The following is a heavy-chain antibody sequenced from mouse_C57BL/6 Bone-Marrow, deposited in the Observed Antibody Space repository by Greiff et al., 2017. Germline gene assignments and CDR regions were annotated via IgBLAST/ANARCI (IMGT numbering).Heavy chain of an antibody. J-gene: IGHJ3*01. Sequence: EVQLVESGGGLVQPGESLKLSCESNEYEFPSHDMSWVRQTPKKRLELVADINSDGGSTYYPDTMERRFIISRDNTEKTLYLQMSSLKSEDTALYYCARPSTMRFAYWGQGTLVTVSA. D-gene: IGHD2-4*01. CDR3: ARPSTMRFAY. V-gene: IGHV5-2*01. CDR2: INSDGGST. CDR1: EYEFPSHD.